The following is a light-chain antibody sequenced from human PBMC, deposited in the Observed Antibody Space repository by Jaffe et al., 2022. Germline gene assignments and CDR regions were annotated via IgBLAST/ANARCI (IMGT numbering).Light chain of an antibody. CDR1: QGINSA. Sequence: ALQLTQSPSSLSASVGGRVTITCRANQGINSALAWYQQKPGDAPKLLIYGASTLANGVPSRFSGSESGKDFTLTISSLQPEDFAIYYCQQFNSYPPSFGQGTKVEIK. CDR3: QQFNSYPPS. J-gene: IGKJ1*01. CDR2: GAS. V-gene: IGKV1-13*02.